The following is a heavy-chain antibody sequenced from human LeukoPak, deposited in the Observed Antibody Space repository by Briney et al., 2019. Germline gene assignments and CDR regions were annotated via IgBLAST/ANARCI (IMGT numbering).Heavy chain of an antibody. CDR3: ARGGYYYDSSGLQGGIFDY. CDR1: GGAFSGYY. V-gene: IGHV4-34*01. D-gene: IGHD3-22*01. J-gene: IGHJ4*02. CDR2: MDHSGST. Sequence: PSETLSLTCAVYGGAFSGYYWIWIRQPPGKGLEWIGEMDHSGSTNYNPSLKSRVTISVDTSKTEFSLKMSSVTAADTAVYYCARGGYYYDSSGLQGGIFDYWGQGTLVTVSS.